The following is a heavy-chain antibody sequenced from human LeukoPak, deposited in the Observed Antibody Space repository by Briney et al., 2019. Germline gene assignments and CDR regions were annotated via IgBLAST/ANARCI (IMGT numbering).Heavy chain of an antibody. CDR3: ARLTSYNHDYSGRYGLDV. J-gene: IGHJ6*02. CDR1: GFTFDIYG. V-gene: IGHV3-48*04. Sequence: PGGSLRLSCAASGFTFDIYGMNWIRQAPGKGLEWVSHISSGSSPKYYADSVRGRFTISRDNAKKSLYLQMNSLRAEDTAVYYCARLTSYNHDYSGRYGLDVWGQGTTVTVSS. CDR2: ISSGSSPK. D-gene: IGHD5-12*01.